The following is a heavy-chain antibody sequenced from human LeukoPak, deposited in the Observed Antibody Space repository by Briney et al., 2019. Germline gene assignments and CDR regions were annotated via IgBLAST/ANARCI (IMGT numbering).Heavy chain of an antibody. CDR3: ARDSGVEDIVVVVAATPSFSWFDP. D-gene: IGHD2-15*01. CDR2: ISGSGAST. V-gene: IGHV3-23*01. Sequence: PGGSLRLSCAASGFTFSSDAMSWVRQAPGKGLEWVSVISGSGASTYYADSVKGRFTISRDKSKNSLYLQMNSLRAEDTAVYYCARDSGVEDIVVVVAATPSFSWFDPWGQGTLVTVSS. J-gene: IGHJ5*02. CDR1: GFTFSSDA.